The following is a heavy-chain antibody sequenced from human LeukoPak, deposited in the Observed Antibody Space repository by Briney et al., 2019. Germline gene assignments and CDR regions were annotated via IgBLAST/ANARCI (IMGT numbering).Heavy chain of an antibody. CDR2: VYHSGST. CDR1: GYSISSAYY. J-gene: IGHJ5*02. D-gene: IGHD3-3*01. Sequence: SETLSLTCTVSGYSISSAYYWAWMRQPPGKGLEWIGSVYHSGSTYYNPSLKSRVTISMDPSNNQFSLKLRSVAAADTAVYYCARGSDTVTINPSCFDPWGQGTLVTVSS. V-gene: IGHV4-38-2*02. CDR3: ARGSDTVTINPSCFDP.